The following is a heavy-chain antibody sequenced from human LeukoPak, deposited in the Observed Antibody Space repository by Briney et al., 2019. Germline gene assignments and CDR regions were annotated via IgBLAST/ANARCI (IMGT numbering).Heavy chain of an antibody. D-gene: IGHD2-15*01. J-gene: IGHJ4*02. Sequence: ASVKVSCKASGYTFTGYYMHWVRQAPGQGLEWMGWINPNSGGTNYAQKFQGRVTMTRDTSTSTVYMELSSLRSEDTAVYYCARDNRGSFDYWGQGTLVTVSS. V-gene: IGHV1-2*02. CDR2: INPNSGGT. CDR3: ARDNRGSFDY. CDR1: GYTFTGYY.